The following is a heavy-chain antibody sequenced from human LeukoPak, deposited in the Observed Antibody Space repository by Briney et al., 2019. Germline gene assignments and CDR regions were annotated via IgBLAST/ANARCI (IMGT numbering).Heavy chain of an antibody. CDR1: GFTFSGSA. Sequence: PGGSLRLSCAASGFTFSGSAMHWVRQASGKGLEWVGRIRSKANSYATAYAACVKGRFTISRDDSKHTAYLQMNSLKTEDTAVYYCTSLRSPLYYYYYMDVWGKGTTVTVSS. CDR2: IRSKANSYAT. J-gene: IGHJ6*03. D-gene: IGHD3-3*01. CDR3: TSLRSPLYYYYYMDV. V-gene: IGHV3-73*01.